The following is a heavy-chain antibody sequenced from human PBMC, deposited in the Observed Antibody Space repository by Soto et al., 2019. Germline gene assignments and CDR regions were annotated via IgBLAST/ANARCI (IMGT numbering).Heavy chain of an antibody. Sequence: QVQLVQSGAEVKKPGASVKVSCKASGYTFTNYGISWVRQAPGQGLEWRGWISTYTGNTDYAQKVQGRLTMTTDTPTYTAYMELRGLGSDDTAVYYCARDYYGSGAPDHYGMDVWGQGTTLTVSS. CDR2: ISTYTGNT. CDR3: ARDYYGSGAPDHYGMDV. D-gene: IGHD3-10*01. J-gene: IGHJ6*02. CDR1: GYTFTNYG. V-gene: IGHV1-18*01.